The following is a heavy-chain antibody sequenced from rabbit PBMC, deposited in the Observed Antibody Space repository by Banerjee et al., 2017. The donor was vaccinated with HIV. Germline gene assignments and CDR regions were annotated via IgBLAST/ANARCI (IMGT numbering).Heavy chain of an antibody. CDR3: ARRPAMTLVVNL. CDR2: IDAGSSGST. D-gene: IGHD2-1*01. V-gene: IGHV1S45*01. Sequence: QEQLEESGGDLVKPEGSLTLTCTASGFSFSSSYWICWVRQAPGKGLEWIACIDAGSSGSTYYASWAKGRFTISKTSSTTVTLQMTSVTPADTATYFCARRPAMTLVVNLWGQGTLVTVS. J-gene: IGHJ4*01. CDR1: GFSFSSSYW.